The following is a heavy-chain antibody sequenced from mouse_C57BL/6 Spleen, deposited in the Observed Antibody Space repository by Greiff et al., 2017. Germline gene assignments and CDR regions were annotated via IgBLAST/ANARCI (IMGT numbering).Heavy chain of an antibody. CDR2: ISDGGSYT. D-gene: IGHD3-3*01. J-gene: IGHJ4*01. CDR1: GFTFSSYA. CDR3: ARDHGDDYAMDY. Sequence: EVKLVESGGGLVKPGGSLKLSCAASGFTFSSYAMSWVRQTPEQRLEWVATISDGGSYTYYPDNVKGRFTISRYNAKNNLYLQMSHLKSEDTAMYYCARDHGDDYAMDYWGQGTSVTVSS. V-gene: IGHV5-4*01.